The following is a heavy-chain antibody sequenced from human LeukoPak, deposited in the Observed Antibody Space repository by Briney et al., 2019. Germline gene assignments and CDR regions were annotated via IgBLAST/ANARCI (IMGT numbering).Heavy chain of an antibody. J-gene: IGHJ3*02. CDR1: GGSISSGTYY. V-gene: IGHV4-61*02. Sequence: PSQTLSLTCTVSGGSISSGTYYWGWIRQPAGKGLEWIGRIYSSGSTNYNPSLKSRVTMSVDTSRNQFSLNLTSVTAADTAIYYCARDLLHRGYAFDIWGQGTMVTVSS. D-gene: IGHD5-12*01. CDR2: IYSSGST. CDR3: ARDLLHRGYAFDI.